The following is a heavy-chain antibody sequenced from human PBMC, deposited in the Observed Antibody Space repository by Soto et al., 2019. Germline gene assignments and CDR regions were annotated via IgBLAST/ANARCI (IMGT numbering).Heavy chain of an antibody. CDR2: IYYSGST. V-gene: IGHV4-39*01. CDR3: ARRGVNRRLGELSSLILPDY. D-gene: IGHD3-10*01. J-gene: IGHJ4*02. CDR1: GGSISSSSYY. Sequence: KPSETLSLTCTVSGGSISSSSYYWGWIRQPPGKGLEWIGSIYYSGSTYYNPSLKSRVTISVDTSKNQFSLKLSSVTAADTAVYYCARRGVNRRLGELSSLILPDYWGQGTLVTVSS.